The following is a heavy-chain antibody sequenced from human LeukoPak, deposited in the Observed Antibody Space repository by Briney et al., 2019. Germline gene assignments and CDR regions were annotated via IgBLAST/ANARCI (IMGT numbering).Heavy chain of an antibody. V-gene: IGHV3-23*01. J-gene: IGHJ5*02. Sequence: TGGSLRLSCAASGFTFSSYAMSWVRQAPGKGLEWVSAISGSGGSTYYADSVKSRFTISRDNSKNTLYLQMNSLRADDTAVYYCARDFEWNPPGWELLFEPSFDWFDPWGQGTLVTVSS. D-gene: IGHD1-26*01. CDR2: ISGSGGST. CDR3: ARDFEWNPPGWELLFEPSFDWFDP. CDR1: GFTFSSYA.